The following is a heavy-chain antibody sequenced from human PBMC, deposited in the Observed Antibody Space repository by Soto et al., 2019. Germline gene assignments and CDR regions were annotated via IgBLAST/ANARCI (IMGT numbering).Heavy chain of an antibody. CDR2: IKPDGSEK. CDR3: ARSKWLAYDAFDI. Sequence: GGSLRLSCAASGFVFSTSWMGWVRQAPGKGLEWVANIKPDGSEKNYVDSVKGRFTMSRDNARNSLYLQMNSLRGEDTAVYYCARSKWLAYDAFDIWGQGTMVTVSS. D-gene: IGHD6-19*01. V-gene: IGHV3-7*03. J-gene: IGHJ3*02. CDR1: GFVFSTSW.